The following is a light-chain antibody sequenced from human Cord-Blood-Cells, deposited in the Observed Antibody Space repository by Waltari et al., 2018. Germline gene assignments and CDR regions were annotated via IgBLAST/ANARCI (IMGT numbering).Light chain of an antibody. J-gene: IGLJ3*02. CDR1: SPHLGAGSD. CDR2: GNS. CDR3: QSYDSSLSGWV. Sequence: QSVLTQPPSVSGAPGQRVTISCTGSSPHLGAGSDAHWYQQLPGTAPKLLIYGNSNRPSGVPDRFSGSKSGTSASLAITGLQAEDEADYYCQSYDSSLSGWVFGGGTKLTVL. V-gene: IGLV1-40*01.